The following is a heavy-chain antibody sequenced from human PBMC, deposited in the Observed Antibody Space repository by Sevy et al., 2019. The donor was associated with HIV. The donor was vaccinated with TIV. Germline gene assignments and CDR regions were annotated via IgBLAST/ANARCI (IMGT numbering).Heavy chain of an antibody. J-gene: IGHJ6*02. CDR1: GFTFSSYW. Sequence: GGSPRLSCAASGFTFSSYWMHWVRQAPGKGLVWVSRINSDGSSTSYADSVKGRFTISRDNAKNTLYLQMNSLRAEDTAVYYCARGGPMATYYYYYYGMDVWGQGTTVTVSS. CDR3: ARGGPMATYYYYYYGMDV. V-gene: IGHV3-74*01. CDR2: INSDGSST. D-gene: IGHD3-10*01.